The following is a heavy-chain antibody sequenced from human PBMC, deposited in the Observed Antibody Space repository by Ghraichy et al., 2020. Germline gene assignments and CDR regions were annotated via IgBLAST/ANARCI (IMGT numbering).Heavy chain of an antibody. CDR2: ISYDGSNK. V-gene: IGHV3-30*01. CDR3: ASEIREY. J-gene: IGHJ4*02. CDR1: GFTFSSYA. Sequence: GESLNISCAASGFTFSSYAMHWVRQAPGKGLEWVAVISYDGSNKYYADSVKGRFTISRDNSKNTLYLQMNSLRAEDTAVYYCASEIREYWGQGTLVTVSS.